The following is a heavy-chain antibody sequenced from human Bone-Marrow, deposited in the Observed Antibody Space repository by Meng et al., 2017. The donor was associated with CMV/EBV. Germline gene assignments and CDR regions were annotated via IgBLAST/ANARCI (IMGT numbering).Heavy chain of an antibody. CDR1: GFTFSSYE. J-gene: IGHJ6*02. V-gene: IGHV3-48*03. Sequence: GGSLRLSCAASGFTFSSYEMNWVRQAPGKGLEWVSYISSSGSTIYYADSVKGRFTISRDNAKNSLYLQMNSLRAEDTAVYYCARDGSKPLRIVVVPAGMDVWGQGTMVTVSS. CDR3: ARDGSKPLRIVVVPAGMDV. CDR2: ISSSGSTI. D-gene: IGHD2-2*01.